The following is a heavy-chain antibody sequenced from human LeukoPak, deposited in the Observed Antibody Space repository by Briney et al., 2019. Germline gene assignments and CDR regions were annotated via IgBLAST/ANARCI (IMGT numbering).Heavy chain of an antibody. D-gene: IGHD6-25*01. Sequence: GASVKVSCKASGYTFINYGITWVRQAPGQGLEWMGWISASNGYTNFAQKLQGRVTMTTDTSTSTAYMELRSLRSDDTAVYYCARLGYSSGDNMDVWGKGTTVTISS. CDR1: GYTFINYG. CDR3: ARLGYSSGDNMDV. V-gene: IGHV1-18*01. J-gene: IGHJ6*03. CDR2: ISASNGYT.